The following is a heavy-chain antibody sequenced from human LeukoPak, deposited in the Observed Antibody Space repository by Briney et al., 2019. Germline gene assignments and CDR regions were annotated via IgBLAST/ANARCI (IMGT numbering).Heavy chain of an antibody. V-gene: IGHV1-46*01. Sequence: ASVKVSCKASGYTFTSYYMHWVRQAPGQGLEWMGIINPSGGSTSYAQKFQGRVTMTRDMSTSTVYMELSSLRSEDTAVYYCARDHVRFIRRRNNVFDIWGQGTMVTVSS. CDR1: GYTFTSYY. D-gene: IGHD1-14*01. CDR2: INPSGGST. J-gene: IGHJ3*02. CDR3: ARDHVRFIRRRNNVFDI.